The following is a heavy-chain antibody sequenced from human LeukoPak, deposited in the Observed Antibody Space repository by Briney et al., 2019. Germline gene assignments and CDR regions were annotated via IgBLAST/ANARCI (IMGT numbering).Heavy chain of an antibody. CDR2: IIPIFGTA. D-gene: IGHD6-6*01. CDR3: ARGASDPSLKYSSSPSSWYFDY. J-gene: IGHJ4*02. V-gene: IGHV1-69*01. Sequence: GSSVKVSCKASGGTFSSYAISWVRQAPGQGLEWMGGIIPIFGTANYAQKFQGRVTITADESTSTAYMELSSLRSEDTAVYYCARGASDPSLKYSSSPSSWYFDYWGQGTLVTVSS. CDR1: GGTFSSYA.